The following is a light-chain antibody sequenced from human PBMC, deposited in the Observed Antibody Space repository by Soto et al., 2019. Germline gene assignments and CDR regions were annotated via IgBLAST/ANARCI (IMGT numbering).Light chain of an antibody. J-gene: IGLJ7*01. CDR3: SSFVGATTRV. Sequence: QSVLTQPASVSGSPGQSITISCTGTSSDIGTYDYVSWYQQRPGKAPKVVISEVRNRPLGVSDRFSGSKSGNTASLTISGLEAEDEADYYCSSFVGATTRVFGSGTQLTVL. CDR1: SSDIGTYDY. CDR2: EVR. V-gene: IGLV2-14*01.